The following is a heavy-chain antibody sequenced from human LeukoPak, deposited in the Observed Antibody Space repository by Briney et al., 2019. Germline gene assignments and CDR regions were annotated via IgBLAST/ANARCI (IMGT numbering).Heavy chain of an antibody. D-gene: IGHD6-19*01. J-gene: IGHJ3*02. CDR2: INPNSGGT. V-gene: IGHV1-2*02. CDR3: ASCMLSGWDAFDI. CDR1: GYTFTSYG. Sequence: ASVKVSCKASGYTFTSYGISWVRQAPGQGLEWMGWINPNSGGTNYAQKFQGRVTMTRDTSISTAYMELSRLRSDDTAVYYCASCMLSGWDAFDIWGQGTMVTVSS.